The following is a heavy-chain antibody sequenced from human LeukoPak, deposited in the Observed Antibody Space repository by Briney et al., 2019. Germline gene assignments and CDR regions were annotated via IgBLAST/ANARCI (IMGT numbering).Heavy chain of an antibody. CDR3: ARVTAAGTVGDY. V-gene: IGHV1-46*01. J-gene: IGHJ4*02. Sequence: ASVKVSCKASGYTFTCYYMHWVRQAPGQGLEWMGIINPSGGSTSYAQKFQGRVTMTRDTSTSTVYMELSSLRSEDTAVYYCARVTAAGTVGDYWGQGTLVTVSS. CDR1: GYTFTCYY. D-gene: IGHD6-13*01. CDR2: INPSGGST.